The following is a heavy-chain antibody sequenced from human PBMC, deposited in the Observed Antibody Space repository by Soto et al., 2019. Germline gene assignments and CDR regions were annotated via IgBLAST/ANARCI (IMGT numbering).Heavy chain of an antibody. V-gene: IGHV1-46*01. CDR2: IIPRGEST. Sequence: QVQLVQSGPEVRKPGASVTVSCKSSGHTSTNYNVHYVRQDPGQGLEWQGLIIPRGESTLAQKFQGRVTMTRDTSTSTVYMELSSLRYEDTAVYYCARDLPGGNKPLDAWGQGSLVTVSS. J-gene: IGHJ5*02. CDR3: ARDLPGGNKPLDA. CDR1: GHTSTNYN. D-gene: IGHD2-15*01.